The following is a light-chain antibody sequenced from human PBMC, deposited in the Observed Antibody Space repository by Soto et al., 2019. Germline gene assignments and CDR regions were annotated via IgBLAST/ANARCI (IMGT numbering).Light chain of an antibody. V-gene: IGLV2-8*01. CDR1: SSDVGGYNY. Sequence: SVLTQPPSPAGAPGQSVTLSCPGNSSDVGGYNYVSWYQQHPGKAPKLMIYEVSKRPSGVPDRFSGSKSGNTASLTVSGLQAEDEADYYCSSYAGNKNVFGTGTKVTVL. J-gene: IGLJ1*01. CDR3: SSYAGNKNV. CDR2: EVS.